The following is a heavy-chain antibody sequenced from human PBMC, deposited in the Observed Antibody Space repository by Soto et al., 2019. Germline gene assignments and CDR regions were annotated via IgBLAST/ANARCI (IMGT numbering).Heavy chain of an antibody. CDR1: GYTFTSYY. CDR2: INRSGATT. D-gene: IGHD2-2*01. CDR3: ARRDCFSSSCYFKY. V-gene: IGHV1-46*01. J-gene: IGHJ4*02. Sequence: QVSLVQSGAEVKKSGASVKVSCKASGYTFTSYYVHWVRQAPGQGLEWMGIINRSGATTTYAQNFQGRVAMTRDTSTSTVYMELSSLRSEDTAVYYCARRDCFSSSCYFKYWGQGTLVTVSS.